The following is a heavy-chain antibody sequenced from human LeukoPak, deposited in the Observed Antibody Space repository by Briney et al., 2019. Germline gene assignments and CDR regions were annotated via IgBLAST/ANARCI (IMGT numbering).Heavy chain of an antibody. CDR2: IYYSGST. D-gene: IGHD2-2*01. V-gene: IGHV4-59*12. Sequence: SETLSLTCTVSGGSISSYYWSWIRQPPGKGLEWIGYIYYSGSTNYNPSLKSRVTISVDTSKNQFSLKLSSVTAADTAVYYCARDLGGQYCSSTSCPPYYYYYMDVWGKGTTVTVSS. J-gene: IGHJ6*03. CDR1: GGSISSYY. CDR3: ARDLGGQYCSSTSCPPYYYYYMDV.